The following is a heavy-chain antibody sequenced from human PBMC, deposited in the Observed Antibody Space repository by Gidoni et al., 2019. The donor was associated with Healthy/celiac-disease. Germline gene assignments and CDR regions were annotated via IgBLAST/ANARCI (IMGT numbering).Heavy chain of an antibody. D-gene: IGHD3-10*01. CDR3: ARGSGSGRGWFDP. CDR2: IYYSGST. J-gene: IGHJ5*02. Sequence: QVQLQESGPGLVKPAQTLSLTCTVSGGSISSGGYYWSGIRQHPGKGLEWIGYIYYSGSTSYNPSLKSRVTISVDTSKNQFSLKLSSVPAADTAVYYCARGSGSGRGWFDPWGQGTLVTVSS. V-gene: IGHV4-31*03. CDR1: GGSISSGGYY.